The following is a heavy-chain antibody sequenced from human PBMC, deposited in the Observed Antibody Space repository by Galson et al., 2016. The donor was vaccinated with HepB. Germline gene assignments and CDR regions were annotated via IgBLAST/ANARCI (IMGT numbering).Heavy chain of an antibody. J-gene: IGHJ4*02. CDR2: INSDGSST. V-gene: IGHV3-74*01. CDR3: VTCYYDRGGYSY. CDR1: GLTFSRFW. Sequence: SLRLSCAASGLTFSRFWMHWVRQVPGKGLVWVSHINSDGSSTDYADSVKGRFTISRDNAKNTLYLQMDSLGAEDTAVYYCVTCYYDRGGYSYWGQGTLVTVAS. D-gene: IGHD3-22*01.